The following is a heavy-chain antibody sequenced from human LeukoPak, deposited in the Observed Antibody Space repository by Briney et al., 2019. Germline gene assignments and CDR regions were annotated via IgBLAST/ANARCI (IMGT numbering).Heavy chain of an antibody. CDR2: ISSSSSTI. Sequence: GGSLRLSCAASGFTFSSYSMNWVRQAPGKGLEWVSYISSSSSTIYYADSVKGRFTISRDSAKNSLYLQMNSLRAEDTAVYYCARPYRVAGTLAFDIWGQGTMVTVSS. J-gene: IGHJ3*02. CDR1: GFTFSSYS. D-gene: IGHD6-19*01. V-gene: IGHV3-48*01. CDR3: ARPYRVAGTLAFDI.